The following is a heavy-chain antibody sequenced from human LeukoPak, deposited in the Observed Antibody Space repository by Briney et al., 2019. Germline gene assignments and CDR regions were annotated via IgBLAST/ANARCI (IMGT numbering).Heavy chain of an antibody. CDR3: ARDLRIFGVEYYFDY. Sequence: GGSLRLSCAASGFTFSSYWMSWVRQAPGKGLEWVANIKQDGSEKYYVDSVKGRFTISRDNAKNSLYLQMNSLRAEDTAVYYCARDLRIFGVEYYFDYWGRGTLVTVSS. V-gene: IGHV3-7*01. J-gene: IGHJ4*02. CDR1: GFTFSSYW. D-gene: IGHD3-3*02. CDR2: IKQDGSEK.